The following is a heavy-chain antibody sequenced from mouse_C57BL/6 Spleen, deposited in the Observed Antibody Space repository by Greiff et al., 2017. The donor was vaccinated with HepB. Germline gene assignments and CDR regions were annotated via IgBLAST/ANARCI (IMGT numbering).Heavy chain of an antibody. CDR3: ARGQAPYWYFDV. CDR1: GYTFTSYW. V-gene: IGHV1-69*01. J-gene: IGHJ1*03. Sequence: VQLQQPGAELVMPGASVKLSCKASGYTFTSYWMHWVNQRPGQGLEWIGEIDPSDSYTNYNQKFKGKSTLTVDKSSSTAYMQLSSLASDDSAVYCCARGQAPYWYFDVWGTGTTVTVSS. CDR2: IDPSDSYT. D-gene: IGHD3-3*01.